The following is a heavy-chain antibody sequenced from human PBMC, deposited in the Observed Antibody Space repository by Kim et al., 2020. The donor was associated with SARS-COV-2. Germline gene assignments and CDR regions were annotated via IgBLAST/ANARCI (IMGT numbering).Heavy chain of an antibody. CDR1: GYTFTGYY. D-gene: IGHD6-13*01. CDR2: INPNSGGT. J-gene: IGHJ4*02. V-gene: IGHV1-2*02. CDR3: AKGQLLRAAAAIDY. Sequence: ASVKVSCKASGYTFTGYYMHWVRQAPGQGLEWMGWINPNSGGTNYAQKCQGRVTMTRDTSISTAYMELSRLRSDDTAVYYCAKGQLLRAAAAIDYWGQGTWSPSPQ.